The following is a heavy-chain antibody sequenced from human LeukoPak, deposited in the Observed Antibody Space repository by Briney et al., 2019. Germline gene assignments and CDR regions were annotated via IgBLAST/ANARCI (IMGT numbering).Heavy chain of an antibody. CDR2: ISNSGDSI. D-gene: IGHD3-16*01. Sequence: PGGSLRLSCAASGFTFRSYEMNWVRQAPGKGLEWVSFISNSGDSIYYADSVKGRFTISRDNSKNTLHLQMNSLRAEDTAVYYCAKGGDLITYFDYWGQGTLVTVSS. CDR1: GFTFRSYE. J-gene: IGHJ4*02. V-gene: IGHV3-48*03. CDR3: AKGGDLITYFDY.